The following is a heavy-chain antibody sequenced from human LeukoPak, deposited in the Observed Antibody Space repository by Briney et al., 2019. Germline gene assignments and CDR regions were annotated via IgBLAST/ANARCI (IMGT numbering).Heavy chain of an antibody. CDR1: GYTFTSYD. D-gene: IGHD3-9*01. CDR2: RNPNSGNT. CDR3: ASSGVDMTGALSDFDY. V-gene: IGHV1-8*01. Sequence: ASVKLSCKASGYTFTSYDINWVRQATAQGLEWMGWRNPNSGNTGYAQKFQGRVTMTRNTSISTAYMELSSLRSEDTAVYYCASSGVDMTGALSDFDYWGQGTLVTVSS. J-gene: IGHJ4*02.